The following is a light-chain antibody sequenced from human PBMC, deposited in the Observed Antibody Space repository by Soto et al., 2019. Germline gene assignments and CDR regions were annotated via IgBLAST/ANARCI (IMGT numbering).Light chain of an antibody. J-gene: IGKJ4*01. CDR3: QQYSTSLT. Sequence: EIVLTQSPATLSLSPGERATLSCAASQSVSSTYLGWYQQKPGLAPRLLIYDVSNRFTGIPDRFSGSGSGKDFPLTISRLEPEDSAVYYCQQYSTSLTFGGGTKVEIK. V-gene: IGKV3D-20*01. CDR2: DVS. CDR1: QSVSSTY.